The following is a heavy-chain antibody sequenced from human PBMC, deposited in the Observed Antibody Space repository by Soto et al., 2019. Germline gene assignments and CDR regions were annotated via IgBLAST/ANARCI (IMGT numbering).Heavy chain of an antibody. V-gene: IGHV3-21*01. Sequence: GGSLRLSCAASGFTFSSYSMNWVRQAPGKGLGWVSSISSSSSYIYYADSVKGRFTISRDNAKNSLYPQMHSLRAEDTAVYYCARDRLSDSTDAFDIWGQGTMVTVSS. J-gene: IGHJ3*02. CDR3: ARDRLSDSTDAFDI. CDR1: GFTFSSYS. D-gene: IGHD2-21*01. CDR2: ISSSSSYI.